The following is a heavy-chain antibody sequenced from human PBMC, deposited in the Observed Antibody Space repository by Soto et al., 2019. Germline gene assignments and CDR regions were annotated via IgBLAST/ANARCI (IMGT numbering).Heavy chain of an antibody. J-gene: IGHJ5*02. CDR2: INHSGST. Sequence: SETLSLTCAVYGGSFSGYYWSWIRQPPGKGLEWIGEINHSGSTNYNPSLKSRVTISVDTSKNQFSLKLSSVTVADTAVYYCALGSATPGQLLIRASNWFDPWGQGTLVTVSS. CDR1: GGSFSGYY. D-gene: IGHD2-2*01. V-gene: IGHV4-34*01. CDR3: ALGSATPGQLLIRASNWFDP.